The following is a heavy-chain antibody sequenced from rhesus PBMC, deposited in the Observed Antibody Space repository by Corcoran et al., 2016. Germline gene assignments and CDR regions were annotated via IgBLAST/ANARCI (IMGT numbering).Heavy chain of an antibody. D-gene: IGHD6-25*01. Sequence: QLQLQESGPGLVKPSETLSVTCAVSGGSISSSYWSWIRQAPGKGLEWIGYIFGSCSSTNDNPARKSRVTLSGDTSKNQLSLNLSSVTTADTALYYCAKTGSGYSGSWNLFDYWGQGVLVTVSS. CDR1: GGSISSSY. J-gene: IGHJ4*01. V-gene: IGHV4-169*01. CDR3: AKTGSGYSGSWNLFDY. CDR2: IFGSCSST.